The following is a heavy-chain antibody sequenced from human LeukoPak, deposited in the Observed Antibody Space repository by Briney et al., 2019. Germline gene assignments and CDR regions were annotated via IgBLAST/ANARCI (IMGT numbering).Heavy chain of an antibody. CDR1: GGSLSDSY. J-gene: IGHJ4*01. D-gene: IGHD6-19*01. CDR2: INHSGGT. CDR3: ARVRADSSGWSPGFGY. V-gene: IGHV4-34*01. Sequence: PSETLSLTCAVSGGSLSDSYWSWIRQSPGKGLEWIGEINHSGGTNYNPSLKRRVTISVDPSKSHFSLRVTSVTAADTAVYYCARVRADSSGWSPGFGYWGQGTLVTVSS.